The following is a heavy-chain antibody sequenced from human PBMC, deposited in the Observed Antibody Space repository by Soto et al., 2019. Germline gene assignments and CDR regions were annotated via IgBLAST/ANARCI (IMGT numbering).Heavy chain of an antibody. CDR2: IRSKANSYAT. J-gene: IGHJ4*02. CDR3: TRPIYCSGGSCYRDY. Sequence: GGSLRLSCAASGFTFSGSAMHWVRQASGKGLEWVGRIRSKANSYATAYAASVKGRFTISRDDSKNTAYLQMNSLKTEDTAVYYCTRPIYCSGGSCYRDYWGQGTLVTVSS. CDR1: GFTFSGSA. D-gene: IGHD2-15*01. V-gene: IGHV3-73*01.